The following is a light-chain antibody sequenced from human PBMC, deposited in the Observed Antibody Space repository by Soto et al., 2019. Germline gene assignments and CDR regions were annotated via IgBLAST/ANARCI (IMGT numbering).Light chain of an antibody. CDR3: QQSYSTPA. Sequence: DIQMTQSPSSLSASVGDRVTITCRASQSISSYLNWYQQKPGKATKLLIYAAASLQSGVPSRFSDSGSRTDFTLTISSLQPEDFATYYCQQSYSTPAFGQGTKVEIK. CDR2: AAA. CDR1: QSISSY. J-gene: IGKJ1*01. V-gene: IGKV1-39*01.